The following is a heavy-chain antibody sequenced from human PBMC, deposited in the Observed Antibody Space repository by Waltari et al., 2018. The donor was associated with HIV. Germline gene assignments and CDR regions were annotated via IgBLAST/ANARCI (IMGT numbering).Heavy chain of an antibody. D-gene: IGHD2-2*01. CDR2: ICRRLTT. V-gene: IGHV3-53*02. Sequence: DVQLVETGGGLIQPGGSLRLSCATSGFTVSSNYMSWVRQAPGKGPESVPVICRRLTTYYDASARGRFTISRDNSKNTLYLQMNSLTAEATAVYYCARVVEGYCTSTSCYLLCWGQGTLVAVSS. CDR1: GFTVSSNY. CDR3: ARVVEGYCTSTSCYLLC. J-gene: IGHJ4*02.